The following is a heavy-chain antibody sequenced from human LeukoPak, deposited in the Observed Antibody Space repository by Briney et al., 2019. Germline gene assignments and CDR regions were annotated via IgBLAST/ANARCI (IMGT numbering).Heavy chain of an antibody. V-gene: IGHV3-74*01. CDR3: TRKGVFGDYSAY. Sequence: GGSLRLSCAASGFTFSNYWMHWVRQAPGKGLVWVSRINSDGSSTAYADSMKGRFTISRDNAKNTLYPQMNSLRAEDTAVYYCTRKGVFGDYSAYWGQGTLVTVSS. CDR2: INSDGSST. CDR1: GFTFSNYW. D-gene: IGHD3-10*01. J-gene: IGHJ4*02.